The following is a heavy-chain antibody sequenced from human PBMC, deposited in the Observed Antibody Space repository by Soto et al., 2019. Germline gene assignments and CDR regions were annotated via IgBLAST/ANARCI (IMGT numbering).Heavy chain of an antibody. Sequence: GASVKVSCKDSVFTFTSSAVQWVRQARGQRIEWIGWIVVGSGNTNYAQKFQERVTITRDMSTSTAYMELSSLRSEDTAVYYCAADLGKWYCSFCSCYPDYYYVMYVRGQGSTDIVSS. V-gene: IGHV1-58*01. D-gene: IGHD2-15*01. J-gene: IGHJ6*01. CDR1: VFTFTSSA. CDR2: IVVGSGNT. CDR3: AADLGKWYCSFCSCYPDYYYVMYV.